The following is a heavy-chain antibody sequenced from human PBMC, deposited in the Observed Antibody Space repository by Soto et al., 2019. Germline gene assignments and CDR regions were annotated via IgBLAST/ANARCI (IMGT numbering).Heavy chain of an antibody. D-gene: IGHD5-12*01. V-gene: IGHV3-30-3*01. Sequence: PGGSLRLSCAASGFTFSSYAMHWVRQAPVKGLEWVAVISYDGINKYYADSVKGRFTISRDNSKNTLYLQMNSLRAEDTAVYYCARDRYLRRGGYNYYFDYWGQGTLVTVSS. CDR3: ARDRYLRRGGYNYYFDY. CDR1: GFTFSSYA. J-gene: IGHJ4*02. CDR2: ISYDGINK.